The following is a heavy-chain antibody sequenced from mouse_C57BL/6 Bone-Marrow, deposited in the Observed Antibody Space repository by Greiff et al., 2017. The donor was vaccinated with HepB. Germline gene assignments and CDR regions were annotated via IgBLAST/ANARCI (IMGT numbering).Heavy chain of an antibody. D-gene: IGHD4-1*01. Sequence: QVQLQQSGPGLVQPSQRLSITCTVSGFSLTSYGVHWVRQPPGKGLEWLGVIWSVGSTDYNAAFISRLSISKDNSKSQVFFKMNSLQADDTAIYYCAKNAGRAMDYWGQGTSVTVSS. CDR1: GFSLTSYG. J-gene: IGHJ4*01. V-gene: IGHV2-4*01. CDR3: AKNAGRAMDY. CDR2: IWSVGST.